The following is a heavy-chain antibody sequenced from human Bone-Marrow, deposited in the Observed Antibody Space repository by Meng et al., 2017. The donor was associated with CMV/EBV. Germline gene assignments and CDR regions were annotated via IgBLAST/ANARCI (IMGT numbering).Heavy chain of an antibody. CDR2: IYYSGST. Sequence: SETLSLTCTVSGGSISSSSYYWGWIRQPPGKGLEWIGSIYYSGSTYYNPSLKSRVTIPVDTSKNQFSLKLSSVTAADTAVYYCARVLGLLLDYWGQGTLVTVSS. J-gene: IGHJ4*02. V-gene: IGHV4-39*07. D-gene: IGHD2-15*01. CDR1: GGSISSSSYY. CDR3: ARVLGLLLDY.